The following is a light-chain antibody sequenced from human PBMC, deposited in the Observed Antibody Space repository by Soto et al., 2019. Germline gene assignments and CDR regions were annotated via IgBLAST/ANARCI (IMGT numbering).Light chain of an antibody. J-gene: IGKJ4*01. CDR3: QQYGSSSPLT. CDR2: GAS. CDR1: QSVSSSY. V-gene: IGKV3-20*01. Sequence: EIVLTQSPGTLSLSPGERATLSCRASQSVSSSYLAWYQQKPGQAPRLLIYGASSRATGIPDRFSGSGSGTDFTLTISRLEPEDCAVYYCQQYGSSSPLTFGGGTKVEIK.